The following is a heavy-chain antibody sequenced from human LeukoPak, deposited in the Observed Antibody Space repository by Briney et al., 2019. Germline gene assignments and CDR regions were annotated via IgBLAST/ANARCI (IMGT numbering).Heavy chain of an antibody. V-gene: IGHV3-23*01. Sequence: PGGSLRLSCAASGFTLSSNAMNWVRQAPGKGLEWVSAISGSGDSTYYADSVKGRFTISRDNSKNTLCLQMNSLRAEDTAVYYCVKGGDIVVPNRGADYWGQGTLVTVSS. CDR1: GFTLSSNA. CDR2: ISGSGDST. J-gene: IGHJ4*02. CDR3: VKGGDIVVPNRGADY. D-gene: IGHD2-15*01.